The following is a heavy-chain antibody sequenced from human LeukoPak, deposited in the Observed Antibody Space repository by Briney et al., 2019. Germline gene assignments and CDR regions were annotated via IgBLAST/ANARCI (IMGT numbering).Heavy chain of an antibody. J-gene: IGHJ6*02. Sequence: GGSLRLSCAASGFTFSIHTMHWVRQAPGRGLEWVAVMSHDGSNKYYADSVKGRFTISRDNSKNTLYLQMKSLRAEDTAVYYCARAAFGTSNFYYYYGMDVWGQGTTVTVSS. CDR3: ARAAFGTSNFYYYYGMDV. CDR2: MSHDGSNK. CDR1: GFTFSIHT. V-gene: IGHV3-30*04. D-gene: IGHD2-2*01.